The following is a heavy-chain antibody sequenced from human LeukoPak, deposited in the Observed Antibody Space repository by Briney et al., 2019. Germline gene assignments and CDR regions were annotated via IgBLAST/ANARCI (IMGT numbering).Heavy chain of an antibody. CDR2: ISGSGGST. Sequence: GGSLRLSCAASGFTFSSYAMSWVRQAPGKGLEWVSAISGSGGSTYYADSVKGRFTISRDNSKNTLYLQMNSLRAEDTAVYYCAKDPAVDDFWSAPGVWFDPWGQGTLVTVSS. CDR1: GFTFSSYA. J-gene: IGHJ5*02. V-gene: IGHV3-23*01. CDR3: AKDPAVDDFWSAPGVWFDP. D-gene: IGHD3-3*01.